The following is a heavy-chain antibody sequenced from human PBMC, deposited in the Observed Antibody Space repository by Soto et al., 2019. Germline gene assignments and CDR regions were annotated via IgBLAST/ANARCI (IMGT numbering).Heavy chain of an antibody. CDR1: GFTFDADA. J-gene: IGHJ3*02. V-gene: IGHV3-9*01. Sequence: GGXLRLSCAASGFTFDADAMHWVRQAPGKGLEWVSGISWNSGSIGYADSVKGRFTISRDNAKNSLYLQMNSLRAEDTALYYCAKESSSRLYAFDIWGQGTMVTVSS. D-gene: IGHD6-13*01. CDR3: AKESSSRLYAFDI. CDR2: ISWNSGSI.